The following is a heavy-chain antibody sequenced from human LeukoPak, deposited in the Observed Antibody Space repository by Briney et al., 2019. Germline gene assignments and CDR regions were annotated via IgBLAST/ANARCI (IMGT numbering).Heavy chain of an antibody. J-gene: IGHJ4*02. CDR3: ARQRGRWDSFDY. D-gene: IGHD1-26*01. Sequence: SETLSLTCTVSGGSISSYYWSWIRQPPGKGLEWIGYIYYSGSTNYNPSLKSRVTISVDTSKNQFSLKLSSVTAADTAVYYCARQRGRWDSFDYWGQGTLVTVSS. V-gene: IGHV4-59*08. CDR2: IYYSGST. CDR1: GGSISSYY.